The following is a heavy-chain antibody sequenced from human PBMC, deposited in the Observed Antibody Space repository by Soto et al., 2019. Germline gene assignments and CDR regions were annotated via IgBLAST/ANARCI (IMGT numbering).Heavy chain of an antibody. V-gene: IGHV3-53*01. D-gene: IGHD4-17*01. J-gene: IGHJ3*01. Sequence: PGGSLRLSCAASGFTVSSNYMSWVRQAPGKGLEWVSVIYSGGSTYYADSVKGRFTISRDNSKNTLYLQMNSLRAEDTAVYYCASPPTTVASDDAFAFWGQGTMVTVSS. CDR2: IYSGGST. CDR1: GFTVSSNY. CDR3: ASPPTTVASDDAFAF.